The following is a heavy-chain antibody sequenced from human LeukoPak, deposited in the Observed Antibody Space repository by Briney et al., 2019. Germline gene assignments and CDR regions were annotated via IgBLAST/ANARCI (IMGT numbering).Heavy chain of an antibody. CDR3: ARGVGAGYFDY. V-gene: IGHV1-2*06. Sequence: ASVKVSCTASGYTFTGYYMHWVRQAPGQGLEWMGRINPNSGGTNYAQKFQGRVTMTRDTSISTGYMELSSLRSDDTAVYYCARGVGAGYFDYWGQGTLVTVSS. D-gene: IGHD1-26*01. J-gene: IGHJ4*02. CDR2: INPNSGGT. CDR1: GYTFTGYY.